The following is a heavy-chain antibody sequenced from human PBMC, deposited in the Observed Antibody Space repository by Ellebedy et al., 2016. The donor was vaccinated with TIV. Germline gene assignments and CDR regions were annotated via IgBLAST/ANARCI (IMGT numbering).Heavy chain of an antibody. CDR2: IYIDGTT. J-gene: IGHJ3*02. V-gene: IGHV3-66*01. D-gene: IGHD3-16*01. Sequence: GGSLRLSCAASGLTVNSNYMSWVRQAPGKGLEWVSIIYIDGTTYYADSVRGRFTISRDTSKNTLFIQMDSLRVEDTALYYCATETYNDVDLDVWGIFETWGQGTMVTVSS. CDR3: ATETYNDVDLDVWGIFET. CDR1: GLTVNSNY.